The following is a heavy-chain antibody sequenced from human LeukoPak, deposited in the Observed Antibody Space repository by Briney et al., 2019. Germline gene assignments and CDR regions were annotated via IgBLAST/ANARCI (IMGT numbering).Heavy chain of an antibody. D-gene: IGHD5-12*01. Sequence: SETLSLTCAVYGGSFSGYYWSWIRQPPGKGLEWIGEINHSGSTNYNPSLKSRVTISVDTSKNQFSLKLSSVTAADTAVYYCANYSSGYGGSWGQGTLVTVSS. CDR2: INHSGST. CDR3: ANYSSGYGGS. V-gene: IGHV4-34*01. J-gene: IGHJ5*02. CDR1: GGSFSGYY.